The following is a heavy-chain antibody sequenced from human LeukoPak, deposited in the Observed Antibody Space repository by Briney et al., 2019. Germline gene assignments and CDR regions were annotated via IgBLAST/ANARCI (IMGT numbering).Heavy chain of an antibody. D-gene: IGHD2-2*01. CDR2: INPNSGGT. V-gene: IGHV1-2*04. CDR1: GYTFTGYY. J-gene: IGHJ6*02. Sequence: ASVKVSCKASGYTFTGYYMHWVRQAPGQGLGWMGWINPNSGGTNYAQKFQGWVTMTRDTSISTAYMELSRLRSDDTAVYYCARGDVVVPAAYYYYYYGMDVWGQGTTVTVSS. CDR3: ARGDVVVPAAYYYYYYGMDV.